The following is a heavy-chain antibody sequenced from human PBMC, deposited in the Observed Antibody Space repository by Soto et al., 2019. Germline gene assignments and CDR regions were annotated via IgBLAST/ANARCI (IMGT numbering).Heavy chain of an antibody. D-gene: IGHD4-17*01. J-gene: IGHJ4*02. V-gene: IGHV1-18*01. CDR1: GYAFMRSC. CDR2: ISPYDDST. CDR3: ARDFYGDYDY. Sequence: VPVKVSSEASGYAFMRSCSSWVRQAPGQGFEWMGWISPYDDSTIYAQKLQGRVTMTADTSTRIVNLTLRSLRSDDTAVYYCARDFYGDYDYWGQGTLVTVTS.